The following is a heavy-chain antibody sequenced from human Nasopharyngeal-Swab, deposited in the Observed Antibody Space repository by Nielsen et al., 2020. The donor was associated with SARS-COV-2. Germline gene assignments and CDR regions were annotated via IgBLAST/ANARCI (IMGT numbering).Heavy chain of an antibody. CDR1: GFTFSSYS. V-gene: IGHV3-48*02. CDR3: ARDGLTYYDILTGYSWFDP. J-gene: IGHJ5*02. D-gene: IGHD3-9*01. Sequence: GESLKISRAASGFTFSSYSMNWVRQAPGKGLEWVSYISSSSSTIYYADSVKGRFTISRDNAKNSLYLQMNSLRDEDTAVYYCARDGLTYYDILTGYSWFDPWGQGTLVTVSS. CDR2: ISSSSSTI.